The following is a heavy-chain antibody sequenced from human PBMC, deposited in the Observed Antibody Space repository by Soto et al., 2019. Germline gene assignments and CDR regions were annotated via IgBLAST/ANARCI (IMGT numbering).Heavy chain of an antibody. D-gene: IGHD5-12*01. J-gene: IGHJ6*02. CDR1: GFSLSSYG. CDR2: IWFDGSNE. Sequence: QVQLVESGGGVVQSGRSLRLSCVASGFSLSSYGMHWVRQAPGKGLEWVAVIWFDGSNEYYGDSVKGRFTISRDNSKKTLFRQMSSLGAEDTAVYWGARGGHIAVGEVWGQGTTVTVSS. V-gene: IGHV3-33*01. CDR3: ARGGHIAVGEV.